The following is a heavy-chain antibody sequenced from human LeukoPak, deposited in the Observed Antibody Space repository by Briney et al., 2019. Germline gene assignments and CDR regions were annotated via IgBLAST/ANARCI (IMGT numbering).Heavy chain of an antibody. CDR3: TRSVRNGHIDY. V-gene: IGHV1-8*01. Sequence: ASVKVSCKASGYTFTSYDINWVRQATGQGLEWMGWMNPNSGNTGYAQKFQGRVTMTRSTSIRTAYMELSSLRFEDTAVYYCTRSVRNGHIDYWGQGTLVTVTS. J-gene: IGHJ4*02. CDR2: MNPNSGNT. CDR1: GYTFTSYD. D-gene: IGHD2-21*01.